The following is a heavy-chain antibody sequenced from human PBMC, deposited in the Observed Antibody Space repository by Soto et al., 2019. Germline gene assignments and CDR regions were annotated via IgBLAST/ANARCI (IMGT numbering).Heavy chain of an antibody. J-gene: IGHJ6*02. V-gene: IGHV5-51*01. CDR1: GHSFTSYW. CDR3: ARHSKGPLFYHYYGMDV. CDR2: IYPGDSDI. D-gene: IGHD4-4*01. Sequence: PGESLKISCXGSGHSFTSYWIGWVRQMPGKGLEWMGIIYPGDSDIRYSPSFQGQVTISADKSISTAYLQWSSLKASDTAMYYCARHSKGPLFYHYYGMDVWGQGTTVTVSS.